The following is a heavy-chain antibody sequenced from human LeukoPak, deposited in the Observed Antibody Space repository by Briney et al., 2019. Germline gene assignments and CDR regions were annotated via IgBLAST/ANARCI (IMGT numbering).Heavy chain of an antibody. CDR2: INPNSGGT. J-gene: IGHJ3*02. CDR3: ASLYDSSASGAFDI. D-gene: IGHD3-22*01. Sequence: ASVKVSCKASGYTFTGNFMHWVRQAPGQGLEWMGWINPNSGGTNYAQKFQGRVTMTRDTSISTAYMELSRLRSDDTAVYYCASLYDSSASGAFDIWGQGTMVTVSS. CDR1: GYTFTGNF. V-gene: IGHV1-2*02.